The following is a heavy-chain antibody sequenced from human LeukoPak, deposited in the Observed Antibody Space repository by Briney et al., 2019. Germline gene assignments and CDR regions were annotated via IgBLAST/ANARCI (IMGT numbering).Heavy chain of an antibody. CDR2: INPSGGST. CDR1: GYTFTSYY. CDR3: ARAHYDILTGYYGPFDY. D-gene: IGHD3-9*01. J-gene: IGHJ4*02. Sequence: ASVKVSCKASGYTFTSYYMHWVRQAPGQGLEWTGIINPSGGSTSYAQKFQGRVTMTRDTSTSTVYMELSGLRSEDTAVYYCARAHYDILTGYYGPFDYWGQGTLVTVSS. V-gene: IGHV1-46*01.